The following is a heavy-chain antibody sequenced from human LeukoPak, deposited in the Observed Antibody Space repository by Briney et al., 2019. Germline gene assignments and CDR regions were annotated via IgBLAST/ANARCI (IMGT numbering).Heavy chain of an antibody. CDR1: GFTFRTHS. J-gene: IGHJ4*02. CDR2: ISSTGDAT. V-gene: IGHV3-21*01. CDR3: ARLTGAASDS. Sequence: PGGSLRLSCAASGFTFRTHSVNWVRQAPGKWLEWVSSISSTGDATYYADSLKGRFTISRDNARNSVYLQVNSLRAEDTAVYYCARLTGAASDSWGQGTLVTVSS. D-gene: IGHD6-13*01.